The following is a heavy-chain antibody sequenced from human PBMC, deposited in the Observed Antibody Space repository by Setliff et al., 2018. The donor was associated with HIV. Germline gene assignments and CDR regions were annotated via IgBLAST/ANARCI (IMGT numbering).Heavy chain of an antibody. V-gene: IGHV4-34*01. CDR2: INHSGST. CDR3: ARVDRCSGYYSLSAFDI. CDR1: GGSFSDYY. Sequence: PSETLSLTCAVYGGSFSDYYWSWIRQPPGKGLEWIGEINHSGSTNYNPSLKRRVTISVDTSKNQFSLKLNSVTAADTAVYYCARVDRCSGYYSLSAFDIWGQGTLVTVSS. D-gene: IGHD3-22*01. J-gene: IGHJ3*02.